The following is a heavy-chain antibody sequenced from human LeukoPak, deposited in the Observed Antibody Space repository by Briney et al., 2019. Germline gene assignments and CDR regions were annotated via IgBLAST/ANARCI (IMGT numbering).Heavy chain of an antibody. CDR3: ARGATIIHYYYYYMDV. J-gene: IGHJ6*03. CDR2: INPNSGGT. D-gene: IGHD5-12*01. CDR1: GYTFTGYY. Sequence: ASVKVSCQASGYTFTGYYMHWVRQAPGQGLEWMGWINPNSGGTNYAQKFQGRVTMTRDTSISTAYMELSRLRSDDTAVYYCARGATIIHYYYYYMDVWGKGTTVTISS. V-gene: IGHV1-2*02.